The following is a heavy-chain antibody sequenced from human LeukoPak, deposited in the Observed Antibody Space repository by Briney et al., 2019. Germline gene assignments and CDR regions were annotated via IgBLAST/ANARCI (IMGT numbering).Heavy chain of an antibody. CDR3: ARQTRDGSGSRGYSFDF. V-gene: IGHV5-51*01. D-gene: IGHD3-10*01. CDR2: IYLGDSDT. Sequence: GESLKISCQVSGSSFTNYWIGWVRQMPGKGLESMGIIYLGDSDTTYSPSFEGQVTISVDKSISTAYLQWSSLKASDTAMYYCARQTRDGSGSRGYSFDFWGQGTLVAVSS. J-gene: IGHJ4*02. CDR1: GSSFTNYW.